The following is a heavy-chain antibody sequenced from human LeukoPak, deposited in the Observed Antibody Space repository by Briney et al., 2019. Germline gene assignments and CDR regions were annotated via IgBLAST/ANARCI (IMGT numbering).Heavy chain of an antibody. CDR1: GYSFTKHW. CDR2: IFPGDSDT. V-gene: IGHV5-51*01. CDR3: TRGSGSYVH. Sequence: GESLKISCKGSGYSFTKHWIAWVRQMPGKGLKWMGIIFPGDSDTRYSPSFQGHLTISADKSNSTTYLQWNSLKASVTAMYYCTRGSGSYVHWGQGTLVTVSS. J-gene: IGHJ1*01. D-gene: IGHD6-19*01.